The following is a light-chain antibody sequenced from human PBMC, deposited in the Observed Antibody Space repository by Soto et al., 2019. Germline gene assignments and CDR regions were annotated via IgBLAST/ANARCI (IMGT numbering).Light chain of an antibody. V-gene: IGLV2-8*01. CDR3: SSYAGTNNSL. CDR2: EVT. J-gene: IGLJ3*02. CDR1: SSDVGGYNY. Sequence: QSALTQPPSASGSPGQSVTISCTGTSSDVGGYNYVSWYQHHPGKAPKLIIFEVTKRPSGVPDRFSGSKSGNTASVTVSGLQPEDEADYYCSSYAGTNNSLFGGGTKLTVL.